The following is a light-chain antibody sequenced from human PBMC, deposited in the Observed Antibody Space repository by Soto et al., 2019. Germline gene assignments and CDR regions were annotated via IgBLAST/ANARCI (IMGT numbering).Light chain of an antibody. CDR2: VSS. J-gene: IGKJ4*01. CDR3: QNYYSAPLT. CDR1: QGISNY. Sequence: DIQMTQSPSSLSASVGDRVTITCRASQGISNYLAWYQQKPGKAPKLLIYVSSTLQSGVPSRFSGSGSGTDFNRTISSLQAEDVATDYCQNYYSAPLTFGGGTRVEIK. V-gene: IGKV1-27*01.